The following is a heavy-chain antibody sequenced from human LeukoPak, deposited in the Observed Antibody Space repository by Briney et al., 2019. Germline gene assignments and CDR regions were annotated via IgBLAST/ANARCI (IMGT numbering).Heavy chain of an antibody. Sequence: PGGSLRLSCAVSGFTFTSYWMSWLRQAPGKGLEWVANINEDGSYKFHADSVKGRFTISRDNAKNTLYLQMNSLRLEDTAVYYCARENLAAAADYWGQGTVVTVSS. CDR3: ARENLAAAADY. CDR2: INEDGSYK. D-gene: IGHD6-25*01. CDR1: GFTFTSYW. V-gene: IGHV3-7*01. J-gene: IGHJ4*02.